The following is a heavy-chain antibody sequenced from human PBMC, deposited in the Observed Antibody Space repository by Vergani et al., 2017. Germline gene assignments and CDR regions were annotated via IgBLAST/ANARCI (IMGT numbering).Heavy chain of an antibody. Sequence: QVQLVESGGGVVQPGGSPRLSCAASGFTFSSYGMHWVRQAPAKGLEWVAFIRYDGSNKYYADSVKGRFTISRDNSKNTLYLQMNSLRDEDTAVYYCAKDRPDAARWGSGSYQGGFDYWGQGTLVTVSS. V-gene: IGHV3-30*02. CDR2: IRYDGSNK. CDR1: GFTFSSYG. J-gene: IGHJ4*02. CDR3: AKDRPDAARWGSGSYQGGFDY. D-gene: IGHD1-26*01.